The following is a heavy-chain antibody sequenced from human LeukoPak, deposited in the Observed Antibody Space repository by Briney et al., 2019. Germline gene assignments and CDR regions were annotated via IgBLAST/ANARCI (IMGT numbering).Heavy chain of an antibody. CDR3: ARRGSGYTEPIDY. CDR1: GFTFSSYS. J-gene: IGHJ4*02. Sequence: GGSLRLSCAASGFTFSSYSMDWVRQAPGKGLEWVSSISSSSSYIYYADSVKGRFTISRDNAKNSLDLQMNSLRVEDTAVYHCARRGSGYTEPIDYWGQGTLVTVSS. V-gene: IGHV3-21*01. D-gene: IGHD5-12*01. CDR2: ISSSSSYI.